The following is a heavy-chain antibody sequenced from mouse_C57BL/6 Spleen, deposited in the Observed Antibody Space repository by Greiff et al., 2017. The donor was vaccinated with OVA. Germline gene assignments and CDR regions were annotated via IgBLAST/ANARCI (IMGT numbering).Heavy chain of an antibody. CDR3: AREDYDYLYFDY. V-gene: IGHV5-4*01. J-gene: IGHJ2*01. Sequence: EVKLVESGGGLVKPGGSLKLSCAASGFTFSSYAMSWVRQTPEKRLEWVATISDGGSYTYYPDNVKGRFTISRDNAKNNLYLQMSHLKSEDTAMYYCAREDYDYLYFDYWGQGTTLTVSS. CDR2: ISDGGSYT. D-gene: IGHD2-4*01. CDR1: GFTFSSYA.